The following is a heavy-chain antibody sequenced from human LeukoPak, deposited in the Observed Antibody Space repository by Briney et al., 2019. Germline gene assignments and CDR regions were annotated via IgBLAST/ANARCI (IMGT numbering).Heavy chain of an antibody. CDR1: GGSISSGGYS. D-gene: IGHD3-16*01. CDR2: IYHSGST. Sequence: SETLSLTCAVSGGSISSGGYSWSWIRQPPGKGLEWIGYIYHSGSTYYNPSLKSRVTISVDRSKNQFSLELSSVTAADTAVYYCARDLGGMIDAFDIWGQGTMVTVSS. V-gene: IGHV4-30-2*01. CDR3: ARDLGGMIDAFDI. J-gene: IGHJ3*02.